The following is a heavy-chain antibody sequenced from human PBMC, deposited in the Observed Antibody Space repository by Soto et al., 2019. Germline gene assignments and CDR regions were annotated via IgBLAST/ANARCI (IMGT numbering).Heavy chain of an antibody. CDR3: AREEGHFDWLLYRGPISSYFDY. CDR1: GYTFTGYY. Sequence: ASVKVSCKASGYTFTGYYMHWVRQAPGQGLEWMGWINPNSGGTNYAQKFQGRVTMTRDTSISTAYMELSRLRSDDTAVYYCAREEGHFDWLLYRGPISSYFDYWGQGTLVTVPQ. CDR2: INPNSGGT. D-gene: IGHD3-9*01. V-gene: IGHV1-2*02. J-gene: IGHJ4*02.